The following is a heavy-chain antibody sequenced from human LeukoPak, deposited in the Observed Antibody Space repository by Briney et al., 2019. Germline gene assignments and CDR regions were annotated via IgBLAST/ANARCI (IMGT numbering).Heavy chain of an antibody. CDR2: ISGDGGST. J-gene: IGHJ4*02. CDR1: GFTFDDYA. CDR3: ARDESHYFDY. V-gene: IGHV3-43*02. Sequence: PGGSLRLSCAASGFTFDDYAMHWVRQAPGKGLEWVSLISGDGGSTYYADSVKGRFTISRDNSKNTVYLQMNSLRAEDTAVYYCARDESHYFDYWGQGALVTVSS.